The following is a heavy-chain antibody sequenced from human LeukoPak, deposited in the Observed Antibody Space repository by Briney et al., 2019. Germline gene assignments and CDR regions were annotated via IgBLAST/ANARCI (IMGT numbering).Heavy chain of an antibody. CDR2: IRESGDGT. D-gene: IGHD6-13*01. J-gene: IGHJ4*02. V-gene: IGHV3-23*01. Sequence: PGGSLRLSCAASGFTFRTYAMSSVGQAAGKGVEGVSGIRESGDGTYYAESVKGRFTIFRENSKNTVFLQMNSLRADDTAKYYCAKDKAPGSWHTPSDFWGQGTLVTVSS. CDR3: AKDKAPGSWHTPSDF. CDR1: GFTFRTYA.